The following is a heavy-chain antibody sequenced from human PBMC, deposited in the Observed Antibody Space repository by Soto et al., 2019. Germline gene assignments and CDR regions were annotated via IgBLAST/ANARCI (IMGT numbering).Heavy chain of an antibody. CDR1: GFNFGSYS. D-gene: IGHD2-2*01. CDR2: ISSSSTI. V-gene: IGHV3-48*02. Sequence: GGSQRLPSTASGFNFGSYSMNWVRQAPGKGLEWVSYISSSSTIFYADSVKGRFTISRDSAKNSLYLQMNSLRDEDTAVYYCAREGYERGLNWFDPWGQGTLVTVSS. J-gene: IGHJ5*02. CDR3: AREGYERGLNWFDP.